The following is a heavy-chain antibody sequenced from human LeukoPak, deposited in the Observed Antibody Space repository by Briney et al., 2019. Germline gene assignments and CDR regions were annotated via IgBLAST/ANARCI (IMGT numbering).Heavy chain of an antibody. D-gene: IGHD3-22*01. Sequence: PSETLSLTCAVYGGSFSGYYWSWIRQPPGKGLEWIGEINHSGSTNYNPSLKSRVTISVDTSKNQCSLKLSSVTAADTAVYYCARGPWGYYDSSGYYGTKYFQHWGQGTLVTVSS. CDR1: GGSFSGYY. J-gene: IGHJ1*01. CDR3: ARGPWGYYDSSGYYGTKYFQH. CDR2: INHSGST. V-gene: IGHV4-34*01.